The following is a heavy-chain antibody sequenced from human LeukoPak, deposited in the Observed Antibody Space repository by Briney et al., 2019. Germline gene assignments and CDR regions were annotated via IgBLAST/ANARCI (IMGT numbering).Heavy chain of an antibody. CDR3: VKDHGNFDAFDI. V-gene: IGHV3-23*01. D-gene: IGHD4-23*01. Sequence: GGSLRLSCAASGFTFSSYAMSWVRQAPGKGLEWVSLISGSGGSTYYADSVKGRFTISRDNSKNTLYLQMNSLRAEDTAVYYCVKDHGNFDAFDIWGQGTMVTVSS. CDR2: ISGSGGST. CDR1: GFTFSSYA. J-gene: IGHJ3*02.